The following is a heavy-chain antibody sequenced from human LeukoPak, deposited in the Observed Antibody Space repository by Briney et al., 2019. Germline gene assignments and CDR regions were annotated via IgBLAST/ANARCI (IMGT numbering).Heavy chain of an antibody. J-gene: IGHJ4*02. D-gene: IGHD2-21*01. Sequence: SETLSLTCAVSGYSISTGYYWGWIRQYPGKGLEWIGNIYHSGITHYNPSLEGRVTLSVDTPKNQFSLNLNSVTAADTAVYYCTRFSTASSRPAYYWGQGTLVIVSS. CDR3: TRFSTASSRPAYY. CDR2: IYHSGIT. CDR1: GYSISTGYY. V-gene: IGHV4-38-2*01.